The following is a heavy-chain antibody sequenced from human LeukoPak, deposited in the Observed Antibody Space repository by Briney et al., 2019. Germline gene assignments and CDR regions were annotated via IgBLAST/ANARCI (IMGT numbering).Heavy chain of an antibody. CDR3: ARRKYGADYNGMDV. V-gene: IGHV1-69*04. CDR1: GGTFSSYA. CDR2: IIPIFGIA. D-gene: IGHD4/OR15-4a*01. Sequence: GASVKVSCKASGGTFSSYAISWVRQAPGQGLEWMGRIIPIFGIANYAQKFQGRVTITADKSTSTAYMELRSLRSDDTAIYYCARRKYGADYNGMDVWGQGTTVTVSS. J-gene: IGHJ6*02.